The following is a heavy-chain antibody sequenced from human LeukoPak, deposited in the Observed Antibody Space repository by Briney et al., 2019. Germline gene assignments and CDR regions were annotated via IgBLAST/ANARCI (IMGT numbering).Heavy chain of an antibody. CDR1: GGSISSSSYY. CDR3: WLEKVVAAYFDS. CDR2: IFYSGST. J-gene: IGHJ4*02. V-gene: IGHV4-39*07. D-gene: IGHD2-15*01. Sequence: SETLSLTCTISGGSISSSSYYWGWIRQPPGKGLEWIGYIFYSGSTYYNPSLKSRVTISEDTSKNQFSLKMTSMTAADTAIYYCWLEKVVAAYFDSWGQGTLVTVSS.